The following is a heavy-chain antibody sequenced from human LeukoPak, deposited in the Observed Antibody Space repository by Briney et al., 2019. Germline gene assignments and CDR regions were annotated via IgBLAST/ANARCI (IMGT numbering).Heavy chain of an antibody. CDR2: ISDSGGSA. D-gene: IGHD3-3*01. J-gene: IGHJ6*02. CDR3: APRWTSAARSYGMDV. CDR1: GFTFSTYA. Sequence: GGSLRLSCAASGFTFSTYAMSWVRQAPGKGLEWVSAISDSGGSAYYADSVKGRFTISRDNSQNTLYLQINSLRAEDTAVYYCAPRWTSAARSYGMDVWGQGTTVTVSS. V-gene: IGHV3-23*01.